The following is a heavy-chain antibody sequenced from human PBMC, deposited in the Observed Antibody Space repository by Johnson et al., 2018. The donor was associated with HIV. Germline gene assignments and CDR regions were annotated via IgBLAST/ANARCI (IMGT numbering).Heavy chain of an antibody. D-gene: IGHD1-26*01. CDR3: AKLSGTYSLFDPFDI. CDR2: IGYDGSNK. V-gene: IGHV3-30*02. Sequence: QVQLVESGEGLAKPAWSPRLSCAASGFTFDDYGMSWVRQAPGRGLEWVAFIGYDGSNKYYEDSVKGRFTISRDNFKNTLSLQMNSLSTEDTAVYFCAKLSGTYSLFDPFDIWGQGSMVTVSS. J-gene: IGHJ3*02. CDR1: GFTFDDYG.